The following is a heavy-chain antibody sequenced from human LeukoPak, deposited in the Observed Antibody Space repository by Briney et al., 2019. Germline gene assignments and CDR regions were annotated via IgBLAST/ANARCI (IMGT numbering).Heavy chain of an antibody. Sequence: SQTLSLTCTVSGGSISSGGYYWSWIRQPPGKGLEWIGYIYHSGSTYYNPSLKSRVTISVDRSKNQFSLKLSSVTAADTAVYYCARDRSRIAVAGTPAVHWYFDLWGRGTLVTVSS. CDR2: IYHSGST. J-gene: IGHJ2*01. V-gene: IGHV4-30-2*01. CDR3: ARDRSRIAVAGTPAVHWYFDL. D-gene: IGHD6-19*01. CDR1: GGSISSGGYY.